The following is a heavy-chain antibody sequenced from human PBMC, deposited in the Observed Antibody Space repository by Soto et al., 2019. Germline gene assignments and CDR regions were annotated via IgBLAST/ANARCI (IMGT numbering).Heavy chain of an antibody. V-gene: IGHV1-8*01. CDR1: GYTFTSYD. J-gene: IGHJ3*02. Sequence: GASVKVSCKASGYTFTSYDINWVRQATGQGLEWMGWMNPNSGNTGYAQKFQGRVTMTRNTSISTAYMELSSLRSEDTAVYYCATLWFGELLYPPAFDIWGQGTMVT. D-gene: IGHD3-10*01. CDR2: MNPNSGNT. CDR3: ATLWFGELLYPPAFDI.